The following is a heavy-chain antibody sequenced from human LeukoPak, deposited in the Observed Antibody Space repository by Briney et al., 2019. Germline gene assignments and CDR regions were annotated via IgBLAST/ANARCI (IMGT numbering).Heavy chain of an antibody. CDR1: GFTFSSYA. J-gene: IGHJ4*02. V-gene: IGHV3-23*01. D-gene: IGHD3-3*01. CDR3: AKDWSAYRFYYCDY. CDR2: ISGSGGST. Sequence: XGSLRLSCAASGFTFSSYAMSWVRQAPGKGLEWVSTISGSGGSTYYADSVKGRFTISRDNSKNTLYLQMHSLRAEDTAVYYCAKDWSAYRFYYCDYWGQGAQVTVSS.